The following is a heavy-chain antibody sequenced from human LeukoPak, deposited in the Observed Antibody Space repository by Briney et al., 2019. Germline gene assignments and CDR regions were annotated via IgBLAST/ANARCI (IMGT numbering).Heavy chain of an antibody. Sequence: PGGSLRLSCSASGFTFSSYAIHWVRQAPGKGLEYVSAISSNGGSTYYADSVKGRFTISRDNSKNTLYLQMSSLRAEDTAVYYCVNGWVAAGTGFDYWGQGTLVTVSS. J-gene: IGHJ4*02. D-gene: IGHD6-13*01. CDR1: GFTFSSYA. CDR3: VNGWVAAGTGFDY. V-gene: IGHV3-64D*09. CDR2: ISSNGGST.